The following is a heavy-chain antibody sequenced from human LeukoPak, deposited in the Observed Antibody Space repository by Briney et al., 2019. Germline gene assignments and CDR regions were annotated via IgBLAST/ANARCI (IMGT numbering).Heavy chain of an antibody. Sequence: SETLSLTCNVSGYSISSGYYWGWIRQPPGKGLEWIGTFFPGETPSYNPSLKSRITISADTSKNQLSLKVNSVTAADTAVYYCASERNYYGSGASTSFDHWGQGTLVTVSS. CDR2: FFPGETP. CDR1: GYSISSGYY. V-gene: IGHV4-38-2*02. D-gene: IGHD3-10*01. CDR3: ASERNYYGSGASTSFDH. J-gene: IGHJ4*02.